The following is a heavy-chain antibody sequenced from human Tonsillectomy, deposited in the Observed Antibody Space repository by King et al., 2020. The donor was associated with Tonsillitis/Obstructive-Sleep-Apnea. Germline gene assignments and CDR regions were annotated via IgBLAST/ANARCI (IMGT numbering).Heavy chain of an antibody. Sequence: VQLVESGGGLVKPGGSLRLSCAASGFTFSDYYMSWIRQGPGKGMEWVSYISSSSSYTNYAESVKGRFTISRDNAKNSLYLQMNRLTAEDTAVYYCEREGAVAGTEDYFDYWGQGTLVTVSS. CDR3: EREGAVAGTEDYFDY. CDR1: GFTFSDYY. D-gene: IGHD6-19*01. CDR2: ISSSSSYT. J-gene: IGHJ4*02. V-gene: IGHV3-11*06.